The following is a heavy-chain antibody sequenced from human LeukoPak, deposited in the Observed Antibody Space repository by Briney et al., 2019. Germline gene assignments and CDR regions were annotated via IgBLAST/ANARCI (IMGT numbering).Heavy chain of an antibody. Sequence: SETLSLTCAVYGGSFSGYYWSWIRQPPGKGLEWIGEINHSGSTNYNPSLKSRVTISVDTSKNQFPLKLSSVTAADTAVYYCARGCGSQDSSSWYVGRFYYYYYMDVWGKGTTVTVSS. D-gene: IGHD6-13*01. V-gene: IGHV4-34*01. CDR2: INHSGST. CDR1: GGSFSGYY. J-gene: IGHJ6*03. CDR3: ARGCGSQDSSSWYVGRFYYYYYMDV.